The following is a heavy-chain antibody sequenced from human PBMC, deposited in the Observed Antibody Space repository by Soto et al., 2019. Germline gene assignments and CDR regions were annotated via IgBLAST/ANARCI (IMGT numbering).Heavy chain of an antibody. Sequence: PGGSLRLSCAASGFTFSSYSMNWVRQAPGKGLEWVSSISSSSSYIYYADSVKGRFTISRNNAKNSLYLQMNSLRAEDTAVYYCAREYYDSSGYLDYWGQGTLVTVSS. V-gene: IGHV3-21*01. CDR3: AREYYDSSGYLDY. CDR1: GFTFSSYS. CDR2: ISSSSSYI. J-gene: IGHJ4*02. D-gene: IGHD3-22*01.